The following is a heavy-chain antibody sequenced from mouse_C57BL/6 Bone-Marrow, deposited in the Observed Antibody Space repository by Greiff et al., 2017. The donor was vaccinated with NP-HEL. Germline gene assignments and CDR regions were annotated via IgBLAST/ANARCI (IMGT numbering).Heavy chain of an antibody. CDR3: ARPPHYYGSSYDWFAY. CDR1: GFTFTDYY. CDR2: VYPYNGGT. V-gene: IGHV1-36*01. Sequence: VQLKESGPVRVKPGPSVKISCKASGFTFTDYYMHWVKQSHGKSLEWIGLVYPYNGGTSYNQKFKGKATLTVDTSSSTAYMELNSLTSEDSAVYYCARPPHYYGSSYDWFAYWGQGTLVTVSA. J-gene: IGHJ3*01. D-gene: IGHD1-1*01.